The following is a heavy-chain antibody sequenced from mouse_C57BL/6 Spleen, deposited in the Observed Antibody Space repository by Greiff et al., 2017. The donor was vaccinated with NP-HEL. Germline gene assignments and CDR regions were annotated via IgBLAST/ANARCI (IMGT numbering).Heavy chain of an antibody. J-gene: IGHJ4*01. V-gene: IGHV5-17*01. CDR2: ISSGSSTI. CDR3: ARPFTTVVADAMDD. CDR1: GFTFSDYG. Sequence: EVQRVESGGGLVKPGGSLKLSCAASGFTFSDYGMHWVCQAPEKGLEWVAYISSGSSTIYYADTVKGRSTISRDNSKNTLFLQMSSLRSEDTAMYYCARPFTTVVADAMDDWGQGTSVTVSS. D-gene: IGHD1-1*01.